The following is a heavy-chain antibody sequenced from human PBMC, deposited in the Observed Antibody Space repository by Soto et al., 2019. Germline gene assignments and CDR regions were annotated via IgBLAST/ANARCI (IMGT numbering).Heavy chain of an antibody. CDR2: ISSSSSTI. CDR1: GFTFSSYS. J-gene: IGHJ3*02. D-gene: IGHD6-19*01. V-gene: IGHV3-48*01. Sequence: EVQLVESGGGLVQPGGSLRLSCAASGFTFSSYSMNWVRQAPGKGLEWVSYISSSSSTIYYADSVKGRFTISRDNAKNSLYLQMNSLRAEDTAVYYCAHIGHSSGWYGAAFDIWGQGTMVTVSS. CDR3: AHIGHSSGWYGAAFDI.